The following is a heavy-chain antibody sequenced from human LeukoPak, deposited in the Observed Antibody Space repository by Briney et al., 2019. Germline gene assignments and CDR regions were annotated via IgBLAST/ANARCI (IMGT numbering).Heavy chain of an antibody. J-gene: IGHJ3*02. D-gene: IGHD5-18*01. CDR3: ARDGYSYGSDAFDI. Sequence: ASVKVSCKASRYTFTSYGISWVRQAPGQGLEWMGWISAYNGNTNYAQKLQGRVTMTTDTSTSTAYMELRSLRSDDTAVYYCARDGYSYGSDAFDIWGQGTMVTVSS. V-gene: IGHV1-18*01. CDR2: ISAYNGNT. CDR1: RYTFTSYG.